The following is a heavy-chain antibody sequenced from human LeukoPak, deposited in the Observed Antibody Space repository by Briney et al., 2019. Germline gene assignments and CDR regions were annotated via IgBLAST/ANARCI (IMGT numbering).Heavy chain of an antibody. V-gene: IGHV3-23*01. CDR3: AKVTRNRILRYFDWPSYYFDY. CDR2: ISGSGGST. CDR1: GFTFSSYA. D-gene: IGHD3-9*01. Sequence: GGSLRLSCAASGFTFSSYAMSWVRQAPGKGLEWASAISGSGGSTYYADSVKGRFTISRDNSKNTLYLQMNSLRAEDTAVYYCAKVTRNRILRYFDWPSYYFDYWGQGTLVTVSS. J-gene: IGHJ4*02.